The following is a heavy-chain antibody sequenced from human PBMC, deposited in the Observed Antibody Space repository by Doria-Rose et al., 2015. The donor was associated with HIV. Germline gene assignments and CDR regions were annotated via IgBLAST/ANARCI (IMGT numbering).Heavy chain of an antibody. Sequence: QVTLKESGPVLVKPTETLTLTCTVSGVSLSSPGMGVSWIRQPPGKALEWLANMFSDDERSYNTSLKSRLTISRGTSKGQVVLTMTDMDPVDTATYYCARIKSSRWYHKYYFDFWGQGTLVIVSA. D-gene: IGHD6-13*01. CDR3: ARIKSSRWYHKYYFDF. J-gene: IGHJ4*02. CDR1: GVSLSSPGMG. CDR2: MFSDDER. V-gene: IGHV2-26*01.